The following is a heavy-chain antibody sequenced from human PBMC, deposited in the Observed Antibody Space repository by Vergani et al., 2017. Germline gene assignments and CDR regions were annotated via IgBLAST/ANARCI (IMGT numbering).Heavy chain of an antibody. D-gene: IGHD1-14*01. CDR1: GFTFNQYC. Sequence: QVQLVESGGGVVQPGRSLRLSCAASGFTFNQYCMHWVRQAPGKGLEWVAVTWYDGNNKQYADSVKGRFTISRDNSKSTMYLQMNSLRDEDTGVYYCARDLRLLYNRFDPWGRGTLVTVPS. J-gene: IGHJ2*01. CDR3: ARDLRLLYNRFDP. CDR2: TWYDGNNK. V-gene: IGHV3-33*01.